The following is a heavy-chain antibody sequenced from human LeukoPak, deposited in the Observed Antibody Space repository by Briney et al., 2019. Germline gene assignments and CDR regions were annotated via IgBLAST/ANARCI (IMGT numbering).Heavy chain of an antibody. J-gene: IGHJ4*02. CDR3: ARYSSGWYERGFDY. D-gene: IGHD6-19*01. CDR1: GFTFSSYW. V-gene: IGHV3-7*04. Sequence: PGGSLRLSCAASGFTFSSYWMSWVRQAPGKGLEWVANIKQDGSEKYYVDCVKGRFTISRDNAKNSLYLQMNSLRAEDTAVYYCARYSSGWYERGFDYWGQGTLVTVSS. CDR2: IKQDGSEK.